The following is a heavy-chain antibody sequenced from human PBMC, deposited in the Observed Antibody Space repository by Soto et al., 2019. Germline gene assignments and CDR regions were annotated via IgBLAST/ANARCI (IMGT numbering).Heavy chain of an antibody. V-gene: IGHV1-69*13. D-gene: IGHD2-15*01. CDR1: GGTFSSYA. J-gene: IGHJ6*02. Sequence: SVKVSCKASGGTFSSYAISWVRQAPGQGLEWMGGIIPIFGTADYAQKFQGRVTITADESTSTAYMELSSLRSEDTAVYYCARGYCSGGSCYSRYYYYGMDVWGQGTTVTVSS. CDR3: ARGYCSGGSCYSRYYYYGMDV. CDR2: IIPIFGTA.